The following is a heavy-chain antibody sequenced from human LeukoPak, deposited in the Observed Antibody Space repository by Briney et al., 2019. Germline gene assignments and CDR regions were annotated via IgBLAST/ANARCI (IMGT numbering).Heavy chain of an antibody. D-gene: IGHD1-26*01. J-gene: IGHJ4*02. CDR1: GGSISSYY. Sequence: SETLSLTCTVSGGSISSYYWSWIRQPPGKGLEWIGYMYYSGSTNYNPSLKSRVTTSVDTSKNQFSLKLNSVTAADTAVYYCAREMGGATSPLDYWGQGTLVTVSS. CDR3: AREMGGATSPLDY. CDR2: MYYSGST. V-gene: IGHV4-59*01.